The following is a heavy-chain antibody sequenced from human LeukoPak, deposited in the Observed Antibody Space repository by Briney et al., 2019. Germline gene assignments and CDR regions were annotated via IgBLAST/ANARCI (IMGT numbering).Heavy chain of an antibody. J-gene: IGHJ4*02. CDR1: GFTFSSYD. D-gene: IGHD6-19*01. CDR3: AKTEREGAGWYGKNDY. Sequence: GGSLRLSCAASGFTFSSYDMHWVRQATGKGLEWVSAIGTAGDTYYPGSVKGRFTISRDNSRNTLNLQVDSLRAEDTALYYCAKTEREGAGWYGKNDYWGQGTLVTVSS. CDR2: IGTAGDT. V-gene: IGHV3-13*01.